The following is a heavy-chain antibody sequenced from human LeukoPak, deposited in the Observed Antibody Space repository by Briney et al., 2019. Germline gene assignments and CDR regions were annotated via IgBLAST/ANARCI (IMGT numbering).Heavy chain of an antibody. Sequence: GRSLRLSCAASGFTFDDYAMHWVRQAPGKGLEWVSGISWNSGSIGYADSVKGRFTISRDNAKNSLYLQMNSLRAEDTALYYCAKAFPGYSYGWYYYGMDVWGQGTTVTVSS. CDR1: GFTFDDYA. V-gene: IGHV3-9*01. D-gene: IGHD5-18*01. CDR3: AKAFPGYSYGWYYYGMDV. J-gene: IGHJ6*02. CDR2: ISWNSGSI.